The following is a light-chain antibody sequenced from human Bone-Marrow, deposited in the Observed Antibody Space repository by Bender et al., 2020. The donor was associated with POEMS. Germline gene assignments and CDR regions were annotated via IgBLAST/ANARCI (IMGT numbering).Light chain of an antibody. CDR1: TSDIGGFNF. J-gene: IGLJ3*02. Sequence: QSALTQPASVSGSPGQSITISCTGTTSDIGGFNFVSWFQHPPGKAPQLIIYNVHNRPSGVSSRFSGSKSGSTASLTISGLQTDDEAVYYCSSYTNTFIWVFGGGTKLTVL. CDR2: NVH. V-gene: IGLV2-14*03. CDR3: SSYTNTFIWV.